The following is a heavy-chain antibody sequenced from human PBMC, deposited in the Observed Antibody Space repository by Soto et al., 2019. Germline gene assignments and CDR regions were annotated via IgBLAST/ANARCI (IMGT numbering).Heavy chain of an antibody. CDR3: ARDLPTNGDGMDV. CDR1: GLTFSSYW. J-gene: IGHJ6*02. D-gene: IGHD2-8*01. CDR2: INSGGSSA. V-gene: IGHV3-74*01. Sequence: GGSLRLSCAASGLTFSSYWMHWVRQAPGKGLVWVSRINSGGSSATYADSVKGRFTVSRDNAKSTLYLQMNSLRAEDTAVYYCARDLPTNGDGMDVWGQGTTVTVS.